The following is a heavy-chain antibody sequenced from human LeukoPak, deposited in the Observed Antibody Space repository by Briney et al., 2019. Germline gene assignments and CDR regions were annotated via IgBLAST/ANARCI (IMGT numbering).Heavy chain of an antibody. D-gene: IGHD3-9*01. J-gene: IGHJ5*02. V-gene: IGHV3-48*01. CDR3: ARALRYFDWLSTSPEYNWFDP. CDR2: ISSSSSTI. Sequence: GGSLRLSCAASGFTFSSYSMYWVRQAPGKGLEWVSYISSSSSTIYYADSVEGRFTISRDNAKNSLYLQMNSLRAEDTAVYYCARALRYFDWLSTSPEYNWFDPWGQGTLVTVSS. CDR1: GFTFSSYS.